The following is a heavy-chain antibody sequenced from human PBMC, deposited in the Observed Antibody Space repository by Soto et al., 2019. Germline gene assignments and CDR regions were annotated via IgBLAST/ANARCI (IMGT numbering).Heavy chain of an antibody. J-gene: IGHJ4*02. D-gene: IGHD6-19*01. CDR1: GGSISSSSYY. CDR2: IYYSGST. CDR3: ARQENEGSGWYPGGFDY. V-gene: IGHV4-39*01. Sequence: QLQLQESGPGLVKPSETLSLTCTVSGGSISSSSYYWGWIRQPPGKGLEWIGSIYYSGSTYYNPSLKSRVTISVDTSKNQFSLKLSSVTAADTAVYYCARQENEGSGWYPGGFDYWGQGTLVTVSS.